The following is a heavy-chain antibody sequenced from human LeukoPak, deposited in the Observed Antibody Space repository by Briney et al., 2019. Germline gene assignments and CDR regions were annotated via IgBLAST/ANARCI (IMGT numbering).Heavy chain of an antibody. J-gene: IGHJ6*04. CDR1: GYTFTSYG. D-gene: IGHD5-12*01. V-gene: IGHV1-18*04. CDR2: ISAYNGNT. CDR3: ARLGVATTGQMPYYDGMDV. Sequence: APVKLSCKASGYTFTSYGISRVRQAPGQGLEWMGWISAYNGNTNYAQKLQGRVTMTTDTSTSTAYMELRSLRSDDTAVYYCARLGVATTGQMPYYDGMDVWGKGTTVTVSS.